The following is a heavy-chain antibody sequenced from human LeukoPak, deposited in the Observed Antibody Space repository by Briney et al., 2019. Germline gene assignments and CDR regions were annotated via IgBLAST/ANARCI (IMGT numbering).Heavy chain of an antibody. D-gene: IGHD4-17*01. Sequence: ASVKVSCKASGYTFTGYYMHGVRQAPGQGLEWMGWTNPKSGGTNYAQQFQGRVTMTRDTSISTAYMELSRLRSDDTAVYYCARGPTVTTDYYYYYMDVWGKGTTVTVSS. CDR2: TNPKSGGT. J-gene: IGHJ6*03. CDR3: ARGPTVTTDYYYYYMDV. V-gene: IGHV1-2*02. CDR1: GYTFTGYY.